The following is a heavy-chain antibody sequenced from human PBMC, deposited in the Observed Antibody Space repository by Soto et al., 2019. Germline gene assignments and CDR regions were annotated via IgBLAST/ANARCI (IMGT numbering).Heavy chain of an antibody. CDR2: INAGNGNT. Sequence: ASGKVCCKASGYTFTSFSMHLVRPAPGQRLEWMGWINAGNGNTKYSQKFQGRVTITRDTSASTAYMELSSLRSEDTAVYYCARSIVVVTALDYWGQGTLVTVS. V-gene: IGHV1-3*01. J-gene: IGHJ4*02. CDR3: ARSIVVVTALDY. CDR1: GYTFTSFS. D-gene: IGHD2-21*02.